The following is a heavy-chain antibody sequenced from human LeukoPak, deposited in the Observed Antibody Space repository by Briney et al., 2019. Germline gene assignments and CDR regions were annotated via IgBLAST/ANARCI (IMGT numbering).Heavy chain of an antibody. J-gene: IGHJ4*02. V-gene: IGHV4-31*03. CDR1: GASIRSSGYY. CDR2: IYHSGNT. D-gene: IGHD3-22*01. Sequence: SETLSLTRTVSGASIRSSGYYWSWIRQDPAKGLECIGYIYHSGNTYYNPSLKSRVTISLDTSKNQFSLKLRSVTAADTAVYYCARANYYDSTGYLPVVYPSDFWGQGTLVTVSS. CDR3: ARANYYDSTGYLPVVYPSDF.